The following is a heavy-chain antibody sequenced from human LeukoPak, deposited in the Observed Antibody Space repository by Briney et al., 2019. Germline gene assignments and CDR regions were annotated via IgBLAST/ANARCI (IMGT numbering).Heavy chain of an antibody. D-gene: IGHD6-19*01. J-gene: IGHJ4*02. Sequence: SETLSLTCTVSGGSISSYYRSWIRQPPGKGLEWIGYIYYSGSTNYNPSLKSRVTISVDTSKNQFSLKLSSVTAADTAVYYCASHVAGAGYFDYWGQGTLVTVSS. CDR2: IYYSGST. CDR1: GGSISSYY. V-gene: IGHV4-59*01. CDR3: ASHVAGAGYFDY.